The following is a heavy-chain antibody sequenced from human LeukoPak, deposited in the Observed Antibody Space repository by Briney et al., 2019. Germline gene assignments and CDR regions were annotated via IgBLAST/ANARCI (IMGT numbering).Heavy chain of an antibody. CDR2: IYYSGST. J-gene: IGHJ5*02. CDR3: ARLGYYYGSGSPIGFYWFDP. Sequence: SETLSLTCTVSGGSISSYYWSWIRQPPGKGLEWIGYIYYSGSTNYNPSLKSRVTISVDTSKNRFSLKLSSVTAADTAVYYCARLGYYYGSGSPIGFYWFDPWGQGTLVTVSS. V-gene: IGHV4-59*08. D-gene: IGHD3-10*01. CDR1: GGSISSYY.